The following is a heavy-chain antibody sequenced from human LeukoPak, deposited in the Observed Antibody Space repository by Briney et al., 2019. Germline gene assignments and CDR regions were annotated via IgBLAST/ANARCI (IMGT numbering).Heavy chain of an antibody. Sequence: SVKVSCKASGGTFSRYAISWERQAPGQWLELMGGTIPIFGTANYAQKFQGRVTITADESTSTAYMELSSLRSEDTAVYYCARYCSSTSCYTSYYYGMDVWGQGTTVTVSS. D-gene: IGHD2-2*02. J-gene: IGHJ6*02. CDR3: ARYCSSTSCYTSYYYGMDV. CDR1: GGTFSRYA. CDR2: TIPIFGTA. V-gene: IGHV1-69*13.